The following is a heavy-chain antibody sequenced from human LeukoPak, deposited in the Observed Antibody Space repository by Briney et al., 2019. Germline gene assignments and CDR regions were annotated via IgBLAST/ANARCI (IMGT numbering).Heavy chain of an antibody. Sequence: GASVKVSCKASGYTFTSYGISWVRQAPGQGLEWMGWISAYNGNTNYAQKLQGRVTMTTDTSTSTAYMELRSLRSDDTAVYYCARGEDYDFWSGFVLWGQGTLVTVSS. D-gene: IGHD3-3*01. CDR1: GYTFTSYG. V-gene: IGHV1-18*01. CDR2: ISAYNGNT. J-gene: IGHJ4*02. CDR3: ARGEDYDFWSGFVL.